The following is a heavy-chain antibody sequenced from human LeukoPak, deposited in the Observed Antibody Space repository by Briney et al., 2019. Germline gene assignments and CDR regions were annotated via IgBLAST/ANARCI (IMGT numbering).Heavy chain of an antibody. V-gene: IGHV4-39*01. CDR2: IFYSGST. D-gene: IGHD4-17*01. J-gene: IGHJ4*02. CDR3: ARHGPRGDDY. CDR1: GGSISTSNYY. Sequence: SETLSLTCTVSGGSISTSNYYWGWIRQPPGKGLEWIGNIFYSGSTYYNPSLKSRVTISVDTSKNQFSLKLSSVTAADTAVYYCARHGPRGDDYWGQGTLVTVSS.